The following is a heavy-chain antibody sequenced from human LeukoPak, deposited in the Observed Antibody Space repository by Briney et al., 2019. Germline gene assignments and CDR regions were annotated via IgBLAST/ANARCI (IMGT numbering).Heavy chain of an antibody. J-gene: IGHJ6*03. D-gene: IGHD2-15*01. Sequence: SETLSLTCTVSGGSISSSSWSWMRQSPGKGLESIGYISNNGKAKYNSSLEGRVTMSVDTSKSQFSLNLSSVTAADTAVYYCARRVVSAKFRNLLYYYMDVWGKGTTVIVS. V-gene: IGHV4-4*09. CDR1: GGSISSSS. CDR2: ISNNGKA. CDR3: ARRVVSAKFRNLLYYYMDV.